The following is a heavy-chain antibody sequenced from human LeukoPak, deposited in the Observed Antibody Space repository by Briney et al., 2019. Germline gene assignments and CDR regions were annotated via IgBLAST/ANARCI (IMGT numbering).Heavy chain of an antibody. Sequence: SETLSLTCTVSGGSIRSSYYYWGWIRQPPGKGLEWIGSIYDSGSTYYNPSLKSRVTISVDTSKNQFSLKLSSVTAADTAVYYCARPAMVRGVHFDYWGQGTLVTVSS. V-gene: IGHV4-39*07. CDR3: ARPAMVRGVHFDY. J-gene: IGHJ4*02. D-gene: IGHD3-10*01. CDR1: GGSIRSSYYY. CDR2: IYDSGST.